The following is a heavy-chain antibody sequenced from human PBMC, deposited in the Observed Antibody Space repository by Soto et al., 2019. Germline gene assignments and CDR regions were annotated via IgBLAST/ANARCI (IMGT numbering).Heavy chain of an antibody. CDR1: GGSISSGGYS. J-gene: IGHJ4*02. D-gene: IGHD4-17*01. V-gene: IGHV4-30-2*01. Sequence: SETLALTCAVSGGSISSGGYSWSWIRQPPGKGLEWIGYIYHSGSTYYNPSLKSRVTISVDRSKNQFSLKLSSVTAADTAVYYSAGYGDYDMQFDYWGQGTLVTASS. CDR2: IYHSGST. CDR3: AGYGDYDMQFDY.